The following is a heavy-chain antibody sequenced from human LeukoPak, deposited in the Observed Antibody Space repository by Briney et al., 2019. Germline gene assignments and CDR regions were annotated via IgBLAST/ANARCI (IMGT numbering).Heavy chain of an antibody. V-gene: IGHV3-7*03. CDR2: INQDGSQK. J-gene: IGHJ4*02. D-gene: IGHD4-17*01. CDR3: ARDWFDGDYDRFDY. Sequence: GGSLRLSCAVSGFTFSSYWMSRFRQAPGKGLEWVANINQDGSQKFSVDSVKGRFTISRDNAKNSPSLQMNSLRVEDTAVYYCARDWFDGDYDRFDYWGQGTLVTVSS. CDR1: GFTFSSYW.